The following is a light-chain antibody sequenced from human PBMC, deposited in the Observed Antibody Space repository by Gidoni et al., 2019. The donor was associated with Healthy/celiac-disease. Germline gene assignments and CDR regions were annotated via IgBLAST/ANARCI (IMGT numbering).Light chain of an antibody. V-gene: IGKV3-11*01. CDR3: QQRSNWPPIT. Sequence: EIVLTQSPATLSLSPGERATLSCRASQSVSSYLAWYPQKPGQAPRLLIYDASNRATGRPARFSGSGSGTDFTLTISSLEPEDFAVYYCQQRSNWPPITFXQXTRLEIK. CDR2: DAS. CDR1: QSVSSY. J-gene: IGKJ5*01.